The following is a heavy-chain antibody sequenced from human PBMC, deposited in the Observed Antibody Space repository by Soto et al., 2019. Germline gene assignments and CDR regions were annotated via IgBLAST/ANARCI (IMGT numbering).Heavy chain of an antibody. CDR2: IYHSGST. J-gene: IGHJ4*02. D-gene: IGHD3-22*01. Sequence: PSETLSLTCAVSGYSISSGYYWGWIRQPPGKGLEWIGSIYHSGSTYYNPSLKSRVTISVDTSKNQFSLKLSSVTAADTAVYYCARDTYYYDSSGYSYSDYWGQGTLVTVSS. V-gene: IGHV4-38-2*01. CDR1: GYSISSGYY. CDR3: ARDTYYYDSSGYSYSDY.